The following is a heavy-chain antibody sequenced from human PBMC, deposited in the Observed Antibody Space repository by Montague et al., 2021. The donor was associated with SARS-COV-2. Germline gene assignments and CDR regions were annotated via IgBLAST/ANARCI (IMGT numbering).Heavy chain of an antibody. CDR2: TYYSGDT. V-gene: IGHV4-39*01. CDR1: GGSISTGSYY. D-gene: IGHD4-11*01. J-gene: IGHJ4*02. CDR3: VRGGDYTDYGRVDY. Sequence: SETLSLTCSFSGGSISTGSYYWGWIRQPPRKGLEWIGSTYYSGDTYYXPSLKSRVTISVDTSKNQFSLRLSSVTAADTAVYYCVRGGDYTDYGRVDYWGQGTLVIVSS.